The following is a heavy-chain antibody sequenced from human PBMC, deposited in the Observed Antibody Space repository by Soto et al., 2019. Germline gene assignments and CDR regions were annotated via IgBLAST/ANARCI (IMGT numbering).Heavy chain of an antibody. Sequence: EVQLLESGGGLVQPGGSLRLSCAASGFTFSSHAMSXXXXXPGKGLEWVTAISAXGXXXYXXNXVKGRFTISRDNSKXXXXXXXXXXXXXXXXXXXXXXXXXXXAGHGLDVWGQGTTVTVSS. CDR1: GFTFSSHA. CDR3: XXXXXXXAGHGLDV. D-gene: IGHD6-19*01. J-gene: IGHJ6*02. CDR2: ISAXGXXX. V-gene: IGHV3-23*01.